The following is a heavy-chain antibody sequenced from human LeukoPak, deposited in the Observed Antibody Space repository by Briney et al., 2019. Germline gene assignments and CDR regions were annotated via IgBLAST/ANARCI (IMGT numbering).Heavy chain of an antibody. CDR3: ARDTVTTFFDY. D-gene: IGHD4-17*01. V-gene: IGHV3-7*03. Sequence: GGSLRLSCAASGFTFSNYWMSWVRQAPGKGLEWVANIKRDGSEKYYVDSVKGRFTISRDNAKNSLYLQMNSLRAEDTAVYYCARDTVTTFFDYWGQGTLVTVSS. J-gene: IGHJ4*02. CDR2: IKRDGSEK. CDR1: GFTFSNYW.